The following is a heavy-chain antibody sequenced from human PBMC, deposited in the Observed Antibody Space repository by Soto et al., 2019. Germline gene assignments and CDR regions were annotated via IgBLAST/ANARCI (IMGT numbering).Heavy chain of an antibody. V-gene: IGHV1-69*13. CDR1: GYTFNSYD. D-gene: IGHD6-6*01. CDR3: APESRYSSSFRWFDP. Sequence: SLKVSCKASGYTFNSYDINWVRQAPVQGLEWMGGIIPIFGTANYAQKFQGRVTITADESTSTAYMELSSLRSEDTAVYYCAPESRYSSSFRWFDPWRQGTLVPVSS. J-gene: IGHJ5*02. CDR2: IIPIFGTA.